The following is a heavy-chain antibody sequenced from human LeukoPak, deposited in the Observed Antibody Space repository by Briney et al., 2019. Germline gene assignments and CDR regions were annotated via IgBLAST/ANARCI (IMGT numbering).Heavy chain of an antibody. V-gene: IGHV3-21*01. CDR3: ASGIYYASVHTWSPV. J-gene: IGHJ4*02. Sequence: GGSLRLSCAASGFTFSSYSMNWVRQAPGKSLEWVSSISLSSTYIYYTDSVKGRFTISRDDASNSLDLQMNSLRAEDTAVYYCASGIYYASVHTWSPVWGQGTLVTVSS. CDR2: ISLSSTYI. D-gene: IGHD3-10*01. CDR1: GFTFSSYS.